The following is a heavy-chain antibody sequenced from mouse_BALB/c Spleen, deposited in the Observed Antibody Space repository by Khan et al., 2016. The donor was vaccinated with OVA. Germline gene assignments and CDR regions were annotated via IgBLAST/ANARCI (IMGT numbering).Heavy chain of an antibody. CDR1: GYSITSDYA. V-gene: IGHV3-2*02. J-gene: IGHJ2*01. CDR3: ARSVTITTVVATDFDY. D-gene: IGHD1-1*01. CDR2: ISYSGRT. Sequence: EVQLQESGPGLVKPSQSLSLTCTVTGYSITSDYAWNWIRQFPGNKLEWMGYISYSGRTSYNPSLKSGISITRDTSKNQFFMQLNSVTTEDTATYYCARSVTITTVVATDFDYWGQGTTHTVSS.